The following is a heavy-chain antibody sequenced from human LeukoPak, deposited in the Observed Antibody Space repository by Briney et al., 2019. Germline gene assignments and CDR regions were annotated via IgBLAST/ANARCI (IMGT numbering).Heavy chain of an antibody. Sequence: GGSLRLSCAASGFTVRSNYMSWVRQAPGKGLEWVSVIYSGGSTYYADSVKGRFTISRDNSQNTLYLQMNSLRAEDTAVYYCARGALHHIVAHWGQGTLVTVSS. CDR2: IYSGGST. CDR1: GFTVRSNY. J-gene: IGHJ4*02. CDR3: ARGALHHIVAH. D-gene: IGHD2-21*01. V-gene: IGHV3-53*01.